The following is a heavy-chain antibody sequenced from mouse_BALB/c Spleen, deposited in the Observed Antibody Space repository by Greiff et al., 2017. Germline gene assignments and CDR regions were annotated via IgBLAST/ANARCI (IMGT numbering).Heavy chain of an antibody. V-gene: IGHV1-80*01. Sequence: VQLQQSGAELVRPGSSVKISCKASGYAFSSYWMNWVKQRPGQGLEWIGQIYPGDGDTNYNGKFKGKATLTADKSSSTAYMQLSSLTSEDSAVYYCARRESNFFFDYWGQGTTLTVSS. CDR1: GYAFSSYW. J-gene: IGHJ2*01. CDR2: IYPGDGDT. CDR3: ARRESNFFFDY. D-gene: IGHD2-5*01.